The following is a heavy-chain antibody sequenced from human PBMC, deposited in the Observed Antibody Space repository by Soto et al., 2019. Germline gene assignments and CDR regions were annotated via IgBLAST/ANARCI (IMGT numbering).Heavy chain of an antibody. CDR3: AKIGSNYLYYFDY. CDR2: ISWNGGRI. D-gene: IGHD4-4*01. CDR1: GFTFEDFA. V-gene: IGHV3-9*01. Sequence: GGSLRLSCAASGFTFEDFAMNWVRQAPGKGPEWVSRISWNGGRIDYADSVKGRFTISRDNAKNALYLQMNSLRPEDTALYYCAKIGSNYLYYFDYWGQGTLVTVSS. J-gene: IGHJ4*02.